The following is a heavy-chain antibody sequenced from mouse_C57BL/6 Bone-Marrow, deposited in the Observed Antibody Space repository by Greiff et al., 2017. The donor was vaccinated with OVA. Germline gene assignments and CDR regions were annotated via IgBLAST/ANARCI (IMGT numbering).Heavy chain of an antibody. D-gene: IGHD2-5*01. CDR1: GYTFTSYG. V-gene: IGHV1-81*01. CDR3: ARGYYSNYGFAY. J-gene: IGHJ3*01. Sequence: VKLMESGAELARPGASVKLSCKASGYTFTSYGISWVKQRTGQGLEWIGEIYPRSGNTYYNEKFKGKATLTADKSSSTAYMELRSLTSEDSAVYFCARGYYSNYGFAYWGQGTLVTVSA. CDR2: IYPRSGNT.